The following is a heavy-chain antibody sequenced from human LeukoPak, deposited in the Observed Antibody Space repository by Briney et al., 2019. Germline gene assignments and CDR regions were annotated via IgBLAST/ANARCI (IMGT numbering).Heavy chain of an antibody. CDR1: GGSISNYY. CDR2: IYYSGST. V-gene: IGHV4-59*13. J-gene: IGHJ4*02. D-gene: IGHD3-3*01. CDR3: ARGTVAWSGYFLDY. Sequence: SETLSLTCIVSGGSISNYYWSWIRQPPGKGLEWIGYIYYSGSTKYNPSLKSRLTISLDTSQNQFSLKLSSVTAADTAVYHCARGTVAWSGYFLDYWGQGALVTVSS.